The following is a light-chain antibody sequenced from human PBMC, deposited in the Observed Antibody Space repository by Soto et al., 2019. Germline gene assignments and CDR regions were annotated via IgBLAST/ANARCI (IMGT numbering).Light chain of an antibody. CDR3: HQYNSYRRT. J-gene: IGKJ1*01. Sequence: DIPMTQSPSTRSASVGDRVTITCRASQSIRSWLACYQQKPGKAPNLLIYKASSLESGVTSRFSGSGSGTDFTLTISSLQPDDFATYYCHQYNSYRRTCGQGTKVEIK. CDR2: KAS. CDR1: QSIRSW. V-gene: IGKV1-5*03.